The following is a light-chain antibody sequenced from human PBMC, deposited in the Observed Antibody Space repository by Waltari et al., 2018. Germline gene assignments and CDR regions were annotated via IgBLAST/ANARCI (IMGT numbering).Light chain of an antibody. CDR2: GAS. Sequence: EIVLTQSPGTLSLSPGERATLSCRATESVPANYLAWYQQKPGQAPRLLISGASSRATGIPDRFSGRGSGTDFTLTIARLEPEDFAVYFCQQGSILPLTFGGGTRVEIK. V-gene: IGKV3D-20*02. CDR3: QQGSILPLT. CDR1: ESVPANY. J-gene: IGKJ4*01.